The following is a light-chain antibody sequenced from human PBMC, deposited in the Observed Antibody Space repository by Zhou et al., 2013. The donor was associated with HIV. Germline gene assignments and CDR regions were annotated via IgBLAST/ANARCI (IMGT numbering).Light chain of an antibody. Sequence: EIVLTQSPATLSLSPGERATLSCRASQSVSSYLAWYQQKPGQAPRLLIYDASNRATGIPARFSGSGSGTDFTLTISRLEPEDFAVYYCQQYGTSFTFGGGTKVETK. V-gene: IGKV3-11*01. CDR1: QSVSSY. J-gene: IGKJ4*01. CDR3: QQYGTSFT. CDR2: DAS.